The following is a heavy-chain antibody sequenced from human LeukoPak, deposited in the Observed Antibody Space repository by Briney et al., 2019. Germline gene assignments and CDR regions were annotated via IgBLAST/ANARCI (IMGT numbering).Heavy chain of an antibody. V-gene: IGHV4-34*01. CDR1: GGSFSGYY. D-gene: IGHD6-25*01. CDR3: ARASGWFDP. Sequence: SETLSLTCAVYGGSFSGYYWSWIRQPPGKGLEWIGEINHSGSTNYNPSLKSRVTISVDTSKNQFSLKLSSVTAADTAVYYCARASGWFDPWGQGTLVTVSS. CDR2: INHSGST. J-gene: IGHJ5*02.